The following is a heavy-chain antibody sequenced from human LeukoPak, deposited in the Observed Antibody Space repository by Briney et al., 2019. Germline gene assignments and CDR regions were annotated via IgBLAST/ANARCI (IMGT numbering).Heavy chain of an antibody. Sequence: GGSLRLSCAASGFTFTSYAMSWVRQAPGKGLEWVSPISGSGGTTYSADSPKGRFSISRDNSKNSLFMQMNSLRAEDTAVYYCAKEIVVVPAAPPDDAFDIWGQGTMVTVSS. J-gene: IGHJ3*02. CDR2: ISGSGGTT. V-gene: IGHV3-23*01. CDR3: AKEIVVVPAAPPDDAFDI. D-gene: IGHD2-2*01. CDR1: GFTFTSYA.